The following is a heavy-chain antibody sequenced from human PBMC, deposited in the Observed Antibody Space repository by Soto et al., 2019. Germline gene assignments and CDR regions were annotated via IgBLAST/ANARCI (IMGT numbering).Heavy chain of an antibody. D-gene: IGHD3-22*01. CDR1: GGTFDNYA. CDR2: IIPMLDSA. Sequence: QVQLVQSGAEVKQPGSSVKVSCKASGGTFDNYAITWVRQAPGQGLEWMAGIIPMLDSANYAEKFQDRVTIPADEATSTVGMEVSSLRSKDTAVYYCAKTYHYDSLGKTYFYFGMDVWGQGTTVTVSS. V-gene: IGHV1-69*12. J-gene: IGHJ6*02. CDR3: AKTYHYDSLGKTYFYFGMDV.